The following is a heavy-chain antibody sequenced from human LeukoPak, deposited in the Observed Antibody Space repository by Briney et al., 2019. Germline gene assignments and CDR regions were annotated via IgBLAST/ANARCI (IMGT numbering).Heavy chain of an antibody. D-gene: IGHD3-22*01. J-gene: IGHJ3*02. CDR2: ISGSGGST. V-gene: IGHV3-23*01. CDR1: GFTFSSYA. CDR3: TKAGDYYYNSSGYLSGDAFDI. Sequence: PGGSLRLSCAASGFTFSSYAMSWVRQAPGKGLEWVSAISGSGGSTYYADSVKGRFTISRDNSKNTLYLQMNSLRPEDTAVYYDTKAGDYYYNSSGYLSGDAFDIWGKGTMVTVSS.